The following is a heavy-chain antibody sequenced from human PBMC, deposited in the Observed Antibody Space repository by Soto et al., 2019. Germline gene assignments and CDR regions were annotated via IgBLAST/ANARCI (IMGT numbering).Heavy chain of an antibody. CDR3: ARDRTDTPSRQLWYKLPPYYYYGMDV. D-gene: IGHD5-18*01. Sequence: GASVKVSCKASGYTFTSYYMHWVRQAPGQGLEWMGIINPSGGSTSYAQKFQGRVTMTRDTSTSTVYMELSSLRSEDTAVYYCARDRTDTPSRQLWYKLPPYYYYGMDVWGQGTTVTVS. J-gene: IGHJ6*02. CDR2: INPSGGST. CDR1: GYTFTSYY. V-gene: IGHV1-46*01.